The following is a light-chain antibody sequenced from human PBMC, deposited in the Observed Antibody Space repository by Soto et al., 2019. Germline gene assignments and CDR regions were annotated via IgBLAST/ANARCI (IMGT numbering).Light chain of an antibody. Sequence: EIVLTQSPGTLSLSPGERTTLSCTTSQSVSSTYFAWYQQKPGQAPRLLIYGTSNRATGIPDRFSGSGSGTDFTLTISRLEPEDFAMYYCQQYDSSPPGYTFGQGTKPEIK. CDR1: QSVSSTY. J-gene: IGKJ2*01. CDR2: GTS. V-gene: IGKV3-20*01. CDR3: QQYDSSPPGYT.